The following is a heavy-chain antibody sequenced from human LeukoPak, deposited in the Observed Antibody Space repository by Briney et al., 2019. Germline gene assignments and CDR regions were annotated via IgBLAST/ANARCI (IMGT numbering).Heavy chain of an antibody. CDR3: AASFLSAYYDFWSAYSSGPFDY. V-gene: IGHV4-38-2*02. Sequence: SETLSLTCTVSGYSISSGYYWGWIRQPPGKGLEWIGSIYHSGSTYYNPSLKSRVTISVDTSKNQFSLKLSSVTAADTAVYYCAASFLSAYYDFWSAYSSGPFDYWGQGTLVTVSS. J-gene: IGHJ4*02. CDR1: GYSISSGYY. D-gene: IGHD3-3*01. CDR2: IYHSGST.